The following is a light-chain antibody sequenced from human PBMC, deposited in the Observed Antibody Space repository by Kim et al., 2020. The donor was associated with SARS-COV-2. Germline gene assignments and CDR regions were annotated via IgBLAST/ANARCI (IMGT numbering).Light chain of an antibody. CDR3: GTWDSSLSGVV. CDR2: DNN. CDR1: SSNIGNNY. Sequence: QSVLTQPPSVSAAPGQKVTISCSGSSSNIGNNYVSWYQQLPGTAPKLLIYDNNKRPSGIPDLFSGSKSGTSATLGITGLQTGDEADYYCGTWDSSLSGVVFGGGTKLTVL. V-gene: IGLV1-51*01. J-gene: IGLJ2*01.